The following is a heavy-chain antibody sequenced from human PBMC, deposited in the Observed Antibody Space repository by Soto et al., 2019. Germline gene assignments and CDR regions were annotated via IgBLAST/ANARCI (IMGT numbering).Heavy chain of an antibody. CDR3: DRELAGHSGGQYCDY. V-gene: IGHV3-72*01. CDR2: IRTKARSYTT. CDR1: GFTFSDHY. D-gene: IGHD2-15*01. J-gene: IGHJ4*02. Sequence: ESGGGLVQPGGSLRLSCVVSGFTFSDHYMDWVRQAPGKGLEWVGRIRTKARSYTTEYAASVMGRFTISRDDSKNSLSLQMNRLSTEATAVDYCDRELAGHSGGQYCDYWGQGTLVTVSS.